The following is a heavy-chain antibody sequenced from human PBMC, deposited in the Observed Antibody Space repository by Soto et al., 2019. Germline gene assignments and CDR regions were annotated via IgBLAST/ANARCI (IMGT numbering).Heavy chain of an antibody. CDR2: IWYDGSNK. V-gene: IGHV3-33*01. Sequence: PGGSLRLSCAASGFTFSSYGMHWVRQAPGKGLEWVAVIWYDGSNKYYADSVKGRFTISRDNAKNSLYLQMNSLRAEDTAVYYCARDPPRGDDAFDIWGQGTMVTVSS. D-gene: IGHD3-3*01. J-gene: IGHJ3*02. CDR3: ARDPPRGDDAFDI. CDR1: GFTFSSYG.